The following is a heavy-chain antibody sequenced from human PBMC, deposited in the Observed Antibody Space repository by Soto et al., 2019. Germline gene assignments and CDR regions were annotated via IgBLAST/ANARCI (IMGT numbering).Heavy chain of an antibody. D-gene: IGHD3-22*01. Sequence: SETLSLTCTVSGGAISSGDYYWSWSRQPPGKGQEWIGYIYYSGSPYYNPSLKSRVTISVDTSKNKFSLKLSSVTAADTAVYCCAKEKNYSAGYGYSPLDIRGQGTTVTVSS. J-gene: IGHJ3*02. V-gene: IGHV4-30-4*01. CDR2: IYYSGSP. CDR3: AKEKNYSAGYGYSPLDI. CDR1: GGAISSGDYY.